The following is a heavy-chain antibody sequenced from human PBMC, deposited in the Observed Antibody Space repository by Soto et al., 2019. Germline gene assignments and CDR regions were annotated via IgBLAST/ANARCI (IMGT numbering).Heavy chain of an antibody. CDR1: GFTFDDYA. Sequence: DVQLVESGGGLVQPGRSLRLSCAASGFTFDDYAMHWVRQAPGKGLEWVSGISWNSGSIGYADSVKGRFTISRDNAKNSLYLQMNSLRAEDTALYYCAKDKGLMTTVTFFDYWGQGTLVTVSS. V-gene: IGHV3-9*01. CDR3: AKDKGLMTTVTFFDY. J-gene: IGHJ4*02. CDR2: ISWNSGSI. D-gene: IGHD4-17*01.